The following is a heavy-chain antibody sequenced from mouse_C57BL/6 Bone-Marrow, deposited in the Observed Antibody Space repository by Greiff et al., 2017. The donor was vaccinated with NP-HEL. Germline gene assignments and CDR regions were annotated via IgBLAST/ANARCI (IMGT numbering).Heavy chain of an antibody. V-gene: IGHV1-39*01. J-gene: IGHJ3*01. Sequence: VQLQQSGAELARPGASVKLSCKASGYTFTSYGISWVKQSNGKSLEWIGVINPNYGTTSYNQKFKGKATLTVDQSSSTAYMQLNSLTSEDSAVYYCARELWAYWGQGTLVTVSA. CDR1: GYTFTSYG. CDR3: ARELWAY. CDR2: INPNYGTT. D-gene: IGHD1-1*02.